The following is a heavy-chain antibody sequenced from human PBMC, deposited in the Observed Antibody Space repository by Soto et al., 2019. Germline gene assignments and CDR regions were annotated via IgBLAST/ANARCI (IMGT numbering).Heavy chain of an antibody. CDR1: GFTFSSYA. J-gene: IGHJ4*02. V-gene: IGHV3-23*01. Sequence: HPGGSLRLSCAASGFTFSSYAMSWVRQAPGKGLEWVSAISGSGGSTYYADSVKGRFTISRDNSKNTLYLQMNSLRAEDTAVYYCAKDRRIAVAVHGDYFDYWGQGTLVTVSS. D-gene: IGHD6-19*01. CDR2: ISGSGGST. CDR3: AKDRRIAVAVHGDYFDY.